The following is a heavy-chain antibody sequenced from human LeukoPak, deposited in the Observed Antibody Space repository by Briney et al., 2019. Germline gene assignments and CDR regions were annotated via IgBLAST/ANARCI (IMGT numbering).Heavy chain of an antibody. Sequence: SETLSLTCAVYGGSFSDYYWSWIRQPPGKGLEWLGEINHSGSTNYNPSLKSRVTISVDTSKNQFSLKLSSVTAADTAVYYCASNGYYDSSGYYCYWGQGTLVTVSS. J-gene: IGHJ4*02. V-gene: IGHV4-34*01. D-gene: IGHD3-22*01. CDR1: GGSFSDYY. CDR2: INHSGST. CDR3: ASNGYYDSSGYYCY.